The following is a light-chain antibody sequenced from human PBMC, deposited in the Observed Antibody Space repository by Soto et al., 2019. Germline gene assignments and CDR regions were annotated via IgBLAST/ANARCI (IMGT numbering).Light chain of an antibody. CDR2: DVS. V-gene: IGLV2-14*03. J-gene: IGLJ1*01. CDR1: SSDVGGYNY. Sequence: QSALTQSASVSGSPGQSITISCTGTSSDVGGYNYVSWYQHHPGKAPKLMIYDVSNRPSGVSNRFSGSKSGNTASLTISGLQPEDEADYYCSSYTTSNTRQIVFGTGTKVTVL. CDR3: SSYTTSNTRQIV.